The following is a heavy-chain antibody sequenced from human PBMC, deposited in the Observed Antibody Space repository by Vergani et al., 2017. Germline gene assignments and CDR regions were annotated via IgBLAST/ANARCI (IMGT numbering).Heavy chain of an antibody. V-gene: IGHV7-4-1*02. J-gene: IGHJ6*02. D-gene: IGHD6-19*01. CDR3: ARGRQWRLTEYLYGMDV. Sequence: QVQLVQSGAEVKKPGASVKVSCKASGYTFSGYYMNWVRQAPGQGLEFMGWINTNSGNPTYAPGFTGRFVFSLDTSVSTAYLQISGLKAEDSAVYYCARGRQWRLTEYLYGMDVWGQGTTVTVSS. CDR1: GYTFSGYY. CDR2: INTNSGNP.